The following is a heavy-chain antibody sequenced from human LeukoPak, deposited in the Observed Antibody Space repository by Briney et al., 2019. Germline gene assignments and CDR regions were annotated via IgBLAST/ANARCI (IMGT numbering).Heavy chain of an antibody. D-gene: IGHD6-13*01. CDR2: ICAYNGNT. Sequence: GASVKVSCKASGYTFTSYYRHWVRQAPGQGLEWMGWICAYNGNTNYAQKLQGRVTMTTDTSTSTAYMELRSLRSDDTAVYYCARTSSWYALDYWGQGTLVTVSS. CDR3: ARTSSWYALDY. CDR1: GYTFTSYY. J-gene: IGHJ4*02. V-gene: IGHV1-18*04.